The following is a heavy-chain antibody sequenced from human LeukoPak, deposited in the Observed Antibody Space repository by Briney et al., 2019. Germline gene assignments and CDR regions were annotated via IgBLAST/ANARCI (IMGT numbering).Heavy chain of an antibody. D-gene: IGHD6-13*01. V-gene: IGHV3-23*01. CDR3: AKDAFYSSLYYFDY. CDR1: GFTFSSYA. CDR2: ISGSGGSA. Sequence: PGGSLRLSCAASGFTFSSYAMSWVRQAPGKGLEWVSAISGSGGSAYYADSVKGRFTISRDNSKNTLYLQMNSLRAEDTAVHYCAKDAFYSSLYYFDYWGQGTLVTVSS. J-gene: IGHJ4*02.